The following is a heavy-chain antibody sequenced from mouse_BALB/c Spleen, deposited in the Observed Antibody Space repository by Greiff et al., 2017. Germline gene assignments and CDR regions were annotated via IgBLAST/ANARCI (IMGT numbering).Heavy chain of an antibody. CDR3: ARLGRGFAY. CDR2: ISSGGSYT. J-gene: IGHJ3*01. CDR1: GFTFSSYA. D-gene: IGHD4-1*01. V-gene: IGHV5-9-4*01. Sequence: EVMLVESGGGLVKPGGSLKLSCAASGFTFSSYAMSWVRQSPEKRLEWVAEISSGGSYTYYPDTVTGRFTISRDNAKNTLYLEMSSLRSEDTAMYYCARLGRGFAYWGQGTLVTVSA.